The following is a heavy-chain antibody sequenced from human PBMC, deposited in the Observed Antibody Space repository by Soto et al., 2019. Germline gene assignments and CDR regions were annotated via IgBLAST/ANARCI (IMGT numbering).Heavy chain of an antibody. V-gene: IGHV1-8*01. J-gene: IGHJ4*02. Sequence: ASVKVSCKASGYTFTSYDINWVRQATGQGLEWMGWMKPNSGNTGYAQKFQGRVTMTRNTSISTAYMELSSLRSEDTAVYYCARKRRIGRVIRLDYWGQGTLVTVSS. CDR3: ARKRRIGRVIRLDY. CDR2: MKPNSGNT. CDR1: GYTFTSYD. D-gene: IGHD3-16*01.